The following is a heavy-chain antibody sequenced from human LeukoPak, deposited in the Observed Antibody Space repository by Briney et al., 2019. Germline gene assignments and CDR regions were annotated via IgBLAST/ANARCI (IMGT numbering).Heavy chain of an antibody. D-gene: IGHD3-3*01. CDR3: AKDGGGSLEWLPPMDV. CDR2: ITGSGAST. V-gene: IGHV3-23*01. Sequence: SGGSLRLSCAASGFTFSSHAMGWVRQAPGKGLEWVSSITGSGASTYYGDSVKGRFTISRDNSKNTLYLQMNRLRVEDTAVYYCAKDGGGSLEWLPPMDVWGQGTTVTVSS. CDR1: GFTFSSHA. J-gene: IGHJ6*02.